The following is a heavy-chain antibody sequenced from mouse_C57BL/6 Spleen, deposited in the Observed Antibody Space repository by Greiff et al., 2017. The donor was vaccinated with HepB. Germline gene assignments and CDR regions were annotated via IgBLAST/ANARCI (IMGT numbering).Heavy chain of an antibody. CDR3: ARHNGVYFDY. V-gene: IGHV5-12*01. CDR1: GFTFSDYY. J-gene: IGHJ2*01. Sequence: EVKLVESGGGLVQPGGSLKLSCAASGFTFSDYYMYWVRQTPEKRLEWVAYISNGGGSTYYPDTVKGRFTISRDNAKNTLYLQMSRLQSEDTAMYYCARHNGVYFDYWGQGTPLTVSS. D-gene: IGHD5-1*01. CDR2: ISNGGGST.